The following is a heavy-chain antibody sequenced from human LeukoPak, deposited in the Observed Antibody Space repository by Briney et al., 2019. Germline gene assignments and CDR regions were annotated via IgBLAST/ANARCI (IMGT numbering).Heavy chain of an antibody. D-gene: IGHD3-3*01. CDR3: AKSPDFWSGYSDY. CDR2: ISGSGGST. Sequence: GGSLRLSCAASGFRFSEYYMGWVRQAPGKGLEWVSAISGSGGSTYYADSVKGRFTISRDNSKNTLYLQMNSLRAEDTAAYYCAKSPDFWSGYSDYWXXXTLVTVSS. J-gene: IGHJ4*01. CDR1: GFRFSEYY. V-gene: IGHV3-23*01.